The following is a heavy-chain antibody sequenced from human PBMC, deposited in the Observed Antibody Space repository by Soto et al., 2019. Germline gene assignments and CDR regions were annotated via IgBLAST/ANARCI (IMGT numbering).Heavy chain of an antibody. CDR1: GDSISSNSYY. D-gene: IGHD3-16*01. V-gene: IGHV4-39*01. CDR3: ARHVIGPYDFDY. CDR2: IYYSGNT. J-gene: IGHJ4*02. Sequence: SETLSLTCTVSGDSISSNSYYWGWIRQPPGKGLEWIGSIYYSGNTYYNPSLESRVTISVDTSKNQFSLKLTSVTAADTAVYYCARHVIGPYDFDYWGQGTLVTVSS.